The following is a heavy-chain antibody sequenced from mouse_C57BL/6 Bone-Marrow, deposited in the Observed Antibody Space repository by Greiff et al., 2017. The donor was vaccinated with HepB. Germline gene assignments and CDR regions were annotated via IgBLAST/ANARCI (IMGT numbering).Heavy chain of an antibody. V-gene: IGHV14-4*01. CDR2: IDPENGDT. J-gene: IGHJ4*01. CDR3: TTTGVAKGEMDY. Sequence: EVQLQQSGAELVRPGASVKLSCTASGFNIKDDYMHWVKQRPEQGLEWIGWIDPENGDTEYASKFQGKATITADTSSNTAYLQLSSLTSEDTAVYYCTTTGVAKGEMDYWGQGTSVTVSS. CDR1: GFNIKDDY. D-gene: IGHD1-1*01.